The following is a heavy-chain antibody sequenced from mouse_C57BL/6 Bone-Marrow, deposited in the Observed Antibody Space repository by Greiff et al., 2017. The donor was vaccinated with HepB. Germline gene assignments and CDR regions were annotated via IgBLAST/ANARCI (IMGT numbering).Heavy chain of an antibody. J-gene: IGHJ2*01. D-gene: IGHD1-1*01. CDR2: IRSKSNNYAT. Sequence: EVHLVESGGGLVQPKGSLKLSCAASGFSFNTYAMNWVRQAPGKGLEWVARIRSKSNNYATYYADSVKDRFTISRDDSESMLYLQMNNLKTEDTAMYYCVRQVYGSSSYYFDYWGQGTTLTVSS. CDR3: VRQVYGSSSYYFDY. V-gene: IGHV10-1*01. CDR1: GFSFNTYA.